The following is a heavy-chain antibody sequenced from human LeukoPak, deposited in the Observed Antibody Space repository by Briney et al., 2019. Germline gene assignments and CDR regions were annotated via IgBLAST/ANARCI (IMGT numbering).Heavy chain of an antibody. Sequence: SETLSLTCTVSGGSFSSGSYYWRWLRQPAGKGLEWIGRIYTSGSTNYNPSLKSRVTISVDTSKNQFSLKLSSVTAADTAVYYCARERIAAAGTLDYWGQGTLVTVSS. J-gene: IGHJ4*02. CDR1: GGSFSSGSYY. CDR3: ARERIAAAGTLDY. D-gene: IGHD6-13*01. V-gene: IGHV4-61*02. CDR2: IYTSGST.